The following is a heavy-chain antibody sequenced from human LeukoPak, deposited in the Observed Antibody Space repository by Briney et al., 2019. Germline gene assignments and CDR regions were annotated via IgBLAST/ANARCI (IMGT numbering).Heavy chain of an antibody. Sequence: SETLSLTCTVSGGSISSYYWSWIRQPPGKGLEWIGYIYYSGSTNHNPSLKSRVTISVDTSKNQFSLKLSSVTAADTAVYYCARDGSSGPPQTWGQGTLVTVSS. CDR2: IYYSGST. V-gene: IGHV4-59*01. J-gene: IGHJ4*02. CDR1: GGSISSYY. D-gene: IGHD3-22*01. CDR3: ARDGSSGPPQT.